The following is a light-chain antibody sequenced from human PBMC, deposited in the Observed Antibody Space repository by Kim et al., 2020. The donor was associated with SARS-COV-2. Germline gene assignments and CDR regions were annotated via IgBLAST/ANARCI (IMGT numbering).Light chain of an antibody. Sequence: ASVGDRVTNTGRASQVISAYLARYQHKPGKGPNLLIYAASTVQSGVPRRFSGSGSGTEFTLTISGLQPDDVANYYCQNYNTAPQTFGQGTKVDIK. V-gene: IGKV1-27*01. CDR1: QVISAY. CDR3: QNYNTAPQT. J-gene: IGKJ1*01. CDR2: AAS.